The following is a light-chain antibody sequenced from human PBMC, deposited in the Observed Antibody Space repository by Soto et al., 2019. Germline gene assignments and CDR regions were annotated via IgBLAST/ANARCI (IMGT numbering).Light chain of an antibody. CDR3: QQSYSTPWT. CDR2: AAS. CDR1: ESISSY. J-gene: IGKJ1*01. Sequence: DIQMPQSPSSLSASVGGRVTITCRASESISSYLNWYQQKPGKAPKLLIYAASSLQSGVPSRFSGSRSGTDFTLTISSLQPEDFATYYCQQSYSTPWTFGQGTKVEIK. V-gene: IGKV1-39*01.